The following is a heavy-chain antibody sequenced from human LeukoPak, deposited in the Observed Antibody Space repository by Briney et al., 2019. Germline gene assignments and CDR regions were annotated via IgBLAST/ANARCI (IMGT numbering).Heavy chain of an antibody. CDR3: AKEGFRY. J-gene: IGHJ4*02. CDR1: GLTFSSYA. V-gene: IGHV3-23*01. Sequence: GGTLRLSCAAYGLTFSSYAMSWVRQAPGKGQEWVPDISGSGSTTYYADSVKGRFTISRDNSKNTLYLQMNSLRAEDTAVYYCAKEGFRYWGQGTLVTVSS. CDR2: ISGSGSTT. D-gene: IGHD3-10*01.